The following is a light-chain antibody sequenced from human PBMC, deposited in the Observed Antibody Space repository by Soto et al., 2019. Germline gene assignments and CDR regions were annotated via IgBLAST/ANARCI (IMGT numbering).Light chain of an antibody. Sequence: QSVLTQPPSASGTPGQRVTISCSGSDSNVGSNIVYWYQHLPGATPKLLVFSYNQRPSGVPDRFSASKSGTSASLAISGLRSEDEADYYCATWDDSLSGWVFGGGTKLTVL. CDR1: DSNVGSNI. CDR2: SYN. CDR3: ATWDDSLSGWV. J-gene: IGLJ3*02. V-gene: IGLV1-47*02.